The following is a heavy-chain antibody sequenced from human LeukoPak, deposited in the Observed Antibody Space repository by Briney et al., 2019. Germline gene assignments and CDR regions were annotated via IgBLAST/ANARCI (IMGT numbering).Heavy chain of an antibody. CDR3: APHCSSTSCYTGY. V-gene: IGHV4-39*01. D-gene: IGHD2-2*02. CDR1: GGSISSSSYY. CDR2: TYYSGST. J-gene: IGHJ4*02. Sequence: SETLSLTCTVSGGSISSSSYYWGWIRQPPGKGLEWIGSTYYSGSTYYNPSLKSRVTISVDTSKNQFSLKLSSVTAADTAVYYCAPHCSSTSCYTGYWGQGTLVTVSS.